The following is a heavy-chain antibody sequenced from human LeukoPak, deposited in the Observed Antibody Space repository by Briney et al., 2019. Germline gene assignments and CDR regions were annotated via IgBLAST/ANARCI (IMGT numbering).Heavy chain of an antibody. CDR2: IYYSGST. CDR3: ARVIGEENWFDP. D-gene: IGHD3-10*01. Sequence: SETLSLTCTVSGGSISSGDYYWSWIRQPPGKGLGGIGYIYYSGSTYYNPSLKSRVTISVDTSKNQFSLKLSSVTAADTAVYYCARVIGEENWFDPWGQGTLVTVSS. J-gene: IGHJ5*02. V-gene: IGHV4-30-4*08. CDR1: GGSISSGDYY.